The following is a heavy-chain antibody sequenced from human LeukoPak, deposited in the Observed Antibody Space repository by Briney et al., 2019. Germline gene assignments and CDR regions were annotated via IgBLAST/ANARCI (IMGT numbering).Heavy chain of an antibody. D-gene: IGHD3-10*01. CDR2: IYHSGSGST. CDR3: ARAVVWFGDRVPNWFDP. CDR1: GGSISSGGHS. Sequence: PSETLSLTCTVSGGSISSGGHSWSWIRQPPGKGLEWIGYIYHSGSGSTYYNPSLKSRVTISIDKSKNQFSLKLNSVTAADTAVYYCARAVVWFGDRVPNWFDPWGQGTLVTVSS. J-gene: IGHJ5*02. V-gene: IGHV4-30-2*01.